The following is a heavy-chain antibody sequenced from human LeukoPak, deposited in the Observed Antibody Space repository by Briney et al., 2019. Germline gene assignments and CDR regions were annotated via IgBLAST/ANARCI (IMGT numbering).Heavy chain of an antibody. CDR3: ARDAVTRPFDY. CDR1: GFTFSSYA. CDR2: ITGSGGRT. Sequence: GGSLRLSCAASGFTFSSYAMNWVRQAPGKGLEWVSAITGSGGRTYYADSVKGRFTISRDNAKNSLYLQMNSLRAEDTAVYYCARDAVTRPFDYWGQGTLVTVSS. J-gene: IGHJ4*02. V-gene: IGHV3-23*01. D-gene: IGHD4-17*01.